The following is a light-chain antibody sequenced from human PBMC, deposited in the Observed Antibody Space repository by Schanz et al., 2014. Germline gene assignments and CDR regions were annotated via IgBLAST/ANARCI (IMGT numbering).Light chain of an antibody. Sequence: EIVLTQSPGTLSLSPGERATLSCRASQSVSSSYLAWYQQKPGQAPRLLIFGASSRATGIPDRFSGSGSGTDFTLTISRLEPEDFATYYCQQYNSYPPTFGGGTKVEIK. CDR1: QSVSSSY. CDR3: QQYNSYPPT. J-gene: IGKJ4*01. V-gene: IGKV3-20*01. CDR2: GAS.